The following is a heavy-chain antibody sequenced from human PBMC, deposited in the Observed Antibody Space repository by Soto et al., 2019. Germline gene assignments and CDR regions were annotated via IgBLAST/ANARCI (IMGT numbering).Heavy chain of an antibody. Sequence: SETLSLTCTVSGGSISSSSYYWGWIRQPPGKGLEWIGSISYSGSTYSNPSLKSRVTISVDTSKNQCSLKLTSVTAADTAVYYCARRGRLPAAVNWFDPWGQGTLVTVSS. J-gene: IGHJ5*02. V-gene: IGHV4-39*01. CDR3: ARRGRLPAAVNWFDP. CDR1: GGSISSSSYY. CDR2: ISYSGST. D-gene: IGHD2-2*01.